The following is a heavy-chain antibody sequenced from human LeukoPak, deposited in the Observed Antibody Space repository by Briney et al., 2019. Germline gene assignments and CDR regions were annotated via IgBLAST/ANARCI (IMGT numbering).Heavy chain of an antibody. J-gene: IGHJ6*02. Sequence: SETLSLTCTVSGASINSSNLYWGWIRQPPGKGLEWIANIYDRGSTYYNPSLKSRVTISVDTSKNQFSLRLSSVTAADTAVYYCARAPYYYDSSGYYLTFHYYGMDVWGQGTTVTVSS. CDR1: GASINSSNLY. CDR3: ARAPYYYDSSGYYLTFHYYGMDV. D-gene: IGHD3-22*01. V-gene: IGHV4-39*01. CDR2: IYDRGST.